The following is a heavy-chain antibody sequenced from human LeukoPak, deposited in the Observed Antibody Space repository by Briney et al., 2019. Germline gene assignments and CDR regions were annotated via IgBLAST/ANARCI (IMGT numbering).Heavy chain of an antibody. V-gene: IGHV3-48*04. Sequence: PGGSLRLSCGASGFTFSTYTFNWVRQAPGKGLEWLSYISSGGLTIFYADSVKGRFTISRDNTKNSIYLDMTNLRAEDTAVYYCARDFDYGDYIDFWGQGTLVAVSS. CDR1: GFTFSTYT. D-gene: IGHD4/OR15-4a*01. CDR3: ARDFDYGDYIDF. J-gene: IGHJ4*02. CDR2: ISSGGLTI.